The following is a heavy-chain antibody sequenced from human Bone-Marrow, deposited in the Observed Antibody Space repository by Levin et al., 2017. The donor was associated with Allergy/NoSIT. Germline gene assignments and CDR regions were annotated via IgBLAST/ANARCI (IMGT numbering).Heavy chain of an antibody. D-gene: IGHD5-18*01. CDR3: ARQDVETAMPHDY. Sequence: GESLKISCKASGYTFTSYDINWVRQATGQGLEWMGWMNPNSGNTGYAQKFQGRVTMTRNTSISTAYMELSSLRSEDTAVYYCARQDVETAMPHDYWGQGTLVTVSS. V-gene: IGHV1-8*01. J-gene: IGHJ4*02. CDR2: MNPNSGNT. CDR1: GYTFTSYD.